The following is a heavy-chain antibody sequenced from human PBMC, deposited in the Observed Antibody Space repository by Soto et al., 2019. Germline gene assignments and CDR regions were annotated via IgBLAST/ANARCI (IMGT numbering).Heavy chain of an antibody. J-gene: IGHJ6*02. D-gene: IGHD1-26*01. CDR3: GRGGRKVGATNYYYGMDV. CDR1: GGTFSSYA. Sequence: QVQLVQSGAEVKKPGSSVKVSCKASGGTFSSYAISWVRQAPGQGLEWMGGIIPIFGTANYAQKFQGRVTITGDDSTSAAYRELGRLRSEDGAVYYCGRGGRKVGATNYYYGMDVWGQGTTVTVSS. V-gene: IGHV1-69*12. CDR2: IIPIFGTA.